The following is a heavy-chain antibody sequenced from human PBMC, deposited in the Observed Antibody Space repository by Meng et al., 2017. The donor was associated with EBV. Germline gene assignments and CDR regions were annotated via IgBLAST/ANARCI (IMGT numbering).Heavy chain of an antibody. D-gene: IGHD3-10*01. CDR3: ARDGGYYYGSGSYYFDY. CDR2: INAGNGNT. V-gene: IGHV1-3*01. J-gene: IGHJ4*02. Sequence: QAQLVRSGAVVKQPGASVKVSCKASGYTFTSYAMHWVRQAPGQRLEWMGWINAGNGNTKYSQKFQGRVTITRDTSASTAYMELSSLRSEDTAVYYCARDGGYYYGSGSYYFDYWGQGTLVTVSS. CDR1: GYTFTSYA.